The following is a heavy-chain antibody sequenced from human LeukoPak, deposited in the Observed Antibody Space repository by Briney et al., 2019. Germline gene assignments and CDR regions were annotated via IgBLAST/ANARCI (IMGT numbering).Heavy chain of an antibody. CDR2: IRGSGGTT. CDR3: ARVVDHDYSDYYLDY. J-gene: IGHJ4*02. D-gene: IGHD4-11*01. Sequence: GGSLRLSCAASGFTFSSYAMSWVRQAPGKGLEWVSAIRGSGGTTYYADSVKGRFTISRDNSKNTLYLQMNSLRAEDTAVYYCARVVDHDYSDYYLDYWGQGTLVTVSS. V-gene: IGHV3-23*01. CDR1: GFTFSSYA.